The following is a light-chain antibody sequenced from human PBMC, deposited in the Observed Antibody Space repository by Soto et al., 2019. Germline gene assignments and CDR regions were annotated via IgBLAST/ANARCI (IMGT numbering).Light chain of an antibody. J-gene: IGKJ1*01. CDR3: QRYNSNSLT. CDR1: QNVDNW. Sequence: DIQMTQSPSTLSASVGDRVTITCRASQNVDNWVAWYQQKPGKAPKFLIYDASNLESGVPSRFSSRGSGTEFTLTISSLQPDDFATSYCQRYNSNSLTLGQGTRV. V-gene: IGKV1-5*01. CDR2: DAS.